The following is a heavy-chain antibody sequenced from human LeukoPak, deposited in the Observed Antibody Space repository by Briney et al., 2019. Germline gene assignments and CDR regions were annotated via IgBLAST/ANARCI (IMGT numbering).Heavy chain of an antibody. J-gene: IGHJ4*02. CDR1: GFTFSSYA. CDR3: GKARGWSIAAASDY. CDR2: ISGSGGST. Sequence: PGGSLRLSCAASGFTFSSYAMSWVRQAPGKGLEWVSAISGSGGSTYYADSVKGRFTISRDNSKNTLYLQMNSLRAEDTAVYYCGKARGWSIAAASDYWGQGTLVTVSS. D-gene: IGHD6-13*01. V-gene: IGHV3-23*01.